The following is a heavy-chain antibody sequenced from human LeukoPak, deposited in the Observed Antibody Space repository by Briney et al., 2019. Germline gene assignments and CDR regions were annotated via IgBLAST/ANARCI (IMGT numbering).Heavy chain of an antibody. CDR1: GCTFTCYG. V-gene: IGHV1-18*01. CDR3: ARDEVDILTGYPNWFDP. D-gene: IGHD3-9*01. J-gene: IGHJ5*02. CDR2: ISAYNGNT. Sequence: ASVTVSCKASGCTFTCYGISWLRQAPGQGLEWMGWISAYNGNTNNAQKLQGRVTMTTDTSTSTAYMELRSLRSDDTAVYYCARDEVDILTGYPNWFDPWGQGTLVTVSS.